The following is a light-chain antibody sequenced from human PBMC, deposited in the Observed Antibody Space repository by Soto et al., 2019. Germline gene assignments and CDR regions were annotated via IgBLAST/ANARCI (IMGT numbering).Light chain of an antibody. CDR1: QSVLYSSNNKNY. CDR2: WAS. CDR3: QQYYGIPFT. J-gene: IGKJ4*01. V-gene: IGKV4-1*01. Sequence: DRVLTQSADSRAMSLGERATINCKSSQSVLYSSNNKNYLAWYQQKPGQPPKLLIYWASTRESGVPDRFSGSGSRTDFSLPISSLQAEDVALYYCQQYYGIPFTFGGGTKVDI.